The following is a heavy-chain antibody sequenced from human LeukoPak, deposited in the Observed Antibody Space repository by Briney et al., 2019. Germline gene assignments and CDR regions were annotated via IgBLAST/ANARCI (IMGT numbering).Heavy chain of an antibody. D-gene: IGHD3-22*01. CDR3: ARDGHYDSSGKYYYYYYMDV. CDR2: INPSGGST. CDR1: GYTFTSYY. Sequence: ASVKVSCKASGYTFTSYYMHWVRQAPGQGLEGMGIINPSGGSTSYAQKFQGRVTMTRDMSTSTVYMELSSLRSEDTAVYYCARDGHYDSSGKYYYYYYMDVWGKGTTVTVSS. J-gene: IGHJ6*03. V-gene: IGHV1-46*01.